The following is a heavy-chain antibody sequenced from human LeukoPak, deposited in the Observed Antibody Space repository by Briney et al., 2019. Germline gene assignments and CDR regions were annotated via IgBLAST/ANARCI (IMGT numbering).Heavy chain of an antibody. CDR1: GDSIYSSNYY. Sequence: SETLSLTCTVSGDSIYSSNYYWGWIRQPPGKGLEWIAYIYYSGSESTNYNPSLKSRVTISIDTSKNQFSLKLSSVTAADTAVYYCAKRDFDYLGFDPWGQGTLVTVSS. D-gene: IGHD3-9*01. V-gene: IGHV4-61*05. CDR2: IYYSGSEST. CDR3: AKRDFDYLGFDP. J-gene: IGHJ5*02.